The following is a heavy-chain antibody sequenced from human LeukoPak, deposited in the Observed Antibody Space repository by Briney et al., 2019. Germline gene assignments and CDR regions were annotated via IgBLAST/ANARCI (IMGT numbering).Heavy chain of an antibody. CDR3: ASTRPYYDFWSGYYFDY. Sequence: SETLSLTCTVSGGSISSSSYYWGWIRQPQGKGLEWIGSIYYSGSTYYNPSLKSRVTISVDTSKNQFSLKLSSVTAADTAVYYCASTRPYYDFWSGYYFDYWGQGTLVTVSS. V-gene: IGHV4-39*01. D-gene: IGHD3-3*01. CDR2: IYYSGST. CDR1: GGSISSSSYY. J-gene: IGHJ4*02.